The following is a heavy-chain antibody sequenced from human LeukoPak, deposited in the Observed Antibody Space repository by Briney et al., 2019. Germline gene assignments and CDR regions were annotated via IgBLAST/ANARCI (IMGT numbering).Heavy chain of an antibody. CDR3: AKSGLNRFDY. J-gene: IGHJ4*02. Sequence: PGGSLRLSCAASGFTFSRYSMNWVRQAPGKGLEWVSTISGSGGSTNHADSVKGRFTISRDDSKNTLYLQMNSLRAEDTAVYYCAKSGLNRFDYWGQGTLVTVSS. CDR2: ISGSGGST. V-gene: IGHV3-23*01. CDR1: GFTFSRYS. D-gene: IGHD2-15*01.